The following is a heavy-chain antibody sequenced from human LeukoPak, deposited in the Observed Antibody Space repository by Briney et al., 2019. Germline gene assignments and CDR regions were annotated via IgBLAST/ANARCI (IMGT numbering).Heavy chain of an antibody. CDR2: LSGSGGGT. CDR3: AKGSPLHRGALDY. V-gene: IGHV3-23*01. Sequence: GGSLRLSCAASGFTFSSYAMSWVRQAPGKGLEWVSGLSGSGGGTFYADSVKGRFIIFRDNSKNTLYLQMNSLRAEDTAVYYCAKGSPLHRGALDYWGQGTLVTVSS. J-gene: IGHJ4*02. CDR1: GFTFSSYA. D-gene: IGHD3-10*01.